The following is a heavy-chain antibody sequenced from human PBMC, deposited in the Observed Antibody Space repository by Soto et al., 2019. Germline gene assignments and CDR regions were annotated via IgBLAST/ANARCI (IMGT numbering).Heavy chain of an antibody. CDR2: INPNSGGT. CDR3: ARGTYVLRFLEWKKSYYYYYGMDV. CDR1: GYTFTGYY. J-gene: IGHJ6*02. V-gene: IGHV1-2*04. Sequence: ASVKVSCKASGYTFTGYYMHWVRQAPGQGLEWMGWINPNSGGTNYAQKFQGWVTMTRDTSISTAYMELSRLRSDDTAVYYCARGTYVLRFLEWKKSYYYYYGMDVWGQGSTVTVCS. D-gene: IGHD3-3*01.